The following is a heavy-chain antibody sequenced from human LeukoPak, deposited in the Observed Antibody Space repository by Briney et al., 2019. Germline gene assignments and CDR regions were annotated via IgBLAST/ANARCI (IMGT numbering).Heavy chain of an antibody. V-gene: IGHV3-7*01. CDR3: ARVLGYCSSTSCRKGY. D-gene: IGHD2-2*01. CDR2: IKQDGSEK. Sequence: GGSLRLSCAPSGFTSSSNWMSWVRQAPWKGQEWVANIKQDGSEKYYVDSVKGRFTTSRDNAKNSPYLQMNSLRAEDTAVYYCARVLGYCSSTSCRKGYWGQGTLVTVSS. CDR1: GFTSSSNW. J-gene: IGHJ4*02.